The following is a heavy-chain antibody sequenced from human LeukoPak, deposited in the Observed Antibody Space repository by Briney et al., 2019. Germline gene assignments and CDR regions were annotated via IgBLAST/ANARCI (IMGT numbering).Heavy chain of an antibody. D-gene: IGHD3-3*01. CDR1: GFTFSSYW. J-gene: IGHJ1*01. CDR2: IRQDGCEK. Sequence: GESLRLSCAASGFTFSSYWMTWGRQAPGKGLDWVANIRQDGCEKNYVHSVKGRFTISRHSAKKSLYLQMTSLRVEDTAVYFCMRQNRAYFFGHWGQGTLVTVSS. CDR3: MRQNRAYFFGH. V-gene: IGHV3-7*01.